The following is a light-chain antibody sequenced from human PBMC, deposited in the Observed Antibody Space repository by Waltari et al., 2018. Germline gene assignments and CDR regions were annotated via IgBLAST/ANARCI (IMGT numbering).Light chain of an antibody. CDR2: DVS. V-gene: IGLV2-14*03. J-gene: IGLJ3*02. CDR1: SSDVGSYNS. CDR3: SSQSSNNVVL. Sequence: QSALTQPASVSGSPGQSITISCTGISSDVGSYNSVSWYQDHPGQGPKVIIYDVSDRPSGVSAPFSGSKSGDTASLTISGLQAEDEADYYCSSQSSNNVVLFGGGTKVTVL.